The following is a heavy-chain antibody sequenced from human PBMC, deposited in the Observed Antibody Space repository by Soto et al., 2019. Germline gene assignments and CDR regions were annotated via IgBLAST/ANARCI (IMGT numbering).Heavy chain of an antibody. D-gene: IGHD3-16*01. V-gene: IGHV3-64*01. CDR2: IRYNGDST. CDR3: AKVSLRGQDAFDI. Sequence: GSLRLSCAASGFTLSDYSMHWVRQAAGKGLEYVSAIRYNGDSTYYANSVKGRFTISRDKSKNTLFLQMGSLRAEDMAVYYCAKVSLRGQDAFDIWGQGTMVTVSS. CDR1: GFTLSDYS. J-gene: IGHJ3*02.